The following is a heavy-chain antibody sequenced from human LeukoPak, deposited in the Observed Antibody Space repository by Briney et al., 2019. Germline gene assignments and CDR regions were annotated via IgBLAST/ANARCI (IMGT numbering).Heavy chain of an antibody. J-gene: IGHJ3*02. CDR3: ARDRGYYDSSGYYRGQDAFDI. D-gene: IGHD3-22*01. V-gene: IGHV1-8*03. Sequence: ASVTVSCKASGYTFTSYDINWVRQAPGQGLEWMGWMNPNSGNTGYAQKSQGRVTITRNTSISTAYMELSSLRSEDTAVYYCARDRGYYDSSGYYRGQDAFDIWGQGTMVTVSS. CDR2: MNPNSGNT. CDR1: GYTFTSYD.